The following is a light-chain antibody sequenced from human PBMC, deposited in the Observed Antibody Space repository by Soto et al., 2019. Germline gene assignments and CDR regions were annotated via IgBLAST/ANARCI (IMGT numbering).Light chain of an antibody. CDR3: HQYGSTPNT. J-gene: IGKJ2*01. Sequence: EIVLTQSPGTLSLSPGERATLSCRTSQSVSLNYLAWYQQKPGQPPRLLIYGASSRAAGIPDRFSGSESGTDFTLTISRLEPEDLAVYYCHQYGSTPNTFGQGTKLEIK. CDR2: GAS. CDR1: QSVSLNY. V-gene: IGKV3-20*01.